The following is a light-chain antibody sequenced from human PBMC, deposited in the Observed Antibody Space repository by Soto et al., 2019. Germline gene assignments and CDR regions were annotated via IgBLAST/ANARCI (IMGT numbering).Light chain of an antibody. CDR2: DVS. Sequence: DIRMTQSPSTVSAYVGDSVTITCRASQSITTWLAWYQQRPGKAPKLLIYDVSSLQSGVPSRFSGSGSGTAFTLTISSLQPDDFATYYCQHYTMYSPWTFGQGTQVEIK. V-gene: IGKV1-5*01. J-gene: IGKJ1*01. CDR1: QSITTW. CDR3: QHYTMYSPWT.